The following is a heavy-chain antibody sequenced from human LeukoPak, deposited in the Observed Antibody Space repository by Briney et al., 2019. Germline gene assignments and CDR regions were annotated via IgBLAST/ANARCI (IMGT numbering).Heavy chain of an antibody. CDR3: AILLYYDILTGYYSHFDY. CDR2: INPNSGGT. J-gene: IGHJ4*02. V-gene: IGHV1-2*02. CDR1: AYTFTGYY. D-gene: IGHD3-9*01. Sequence: ASVKVSCKASAYTFTGYYMHWVRQAPGQGLEWMGWINPNSGGTNYAQKFQGRGTMTGDTSISTAYMELSRLRSDDTAVYYCAILLYYDILTGYYSHFDYWGQGTLVTVSS.